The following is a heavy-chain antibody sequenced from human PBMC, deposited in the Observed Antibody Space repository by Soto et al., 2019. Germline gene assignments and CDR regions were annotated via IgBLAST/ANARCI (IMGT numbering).Heavy chain of an antibody. CDR2: IWYDGSNK. J-gene: IGHJ6*02. D-gene: IGHD3-16*01. V-gene: IGHV3-33*01. Sequence: KGLEWVAVIWYDGSNKYYADSVKGRFTISRDNSKNTLYLQMNSLRAEDTAVYYCARDQVTDGDYYGMAVRGHGSTVLVSS. CDR3: ARDQVTDGDYYGMAV.